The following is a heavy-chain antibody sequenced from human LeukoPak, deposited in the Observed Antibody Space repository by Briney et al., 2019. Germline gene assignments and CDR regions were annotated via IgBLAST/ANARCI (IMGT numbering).Heavy chain of an antibody. J-gene: IGHJ4*02. CDR3: ARDSLPGYYYDSSGADY. CDR1: GFTFSDYY. CDR2: ISSSGSTI. D-gene: IGHD3-22*01. Sequence: PGGSLRLSCAASGFTFSDYYMSWIRQAPGKGLEWVSYISSSGSTIYYADSVKGRFTISRDNAKNSLYLQMNSLRAEDTAVYYCARDSLPGYYYDSSGADYRGQGTLVTVSS. V-gene: IGHV3-11*01.